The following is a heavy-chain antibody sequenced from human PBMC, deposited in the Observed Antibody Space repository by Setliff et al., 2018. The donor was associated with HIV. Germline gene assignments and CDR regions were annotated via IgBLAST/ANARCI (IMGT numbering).Heavy chain of an antibody. CDR1: GGSISSSNW. V-gene: IGHV4-4*02. J-gene: IGHJ6*03. D-gene: IGHD3-22*01. Sequence: SETLSLTCAVSGGSISSSNWWSWVRQPPGKGLEWIGEIYHSGSTNYNPSLKSRVSISVDKSKSQFSLRLSSVTAADTAVYYCARHVKRYYYDTSGPYYMDVWGKGTTVTAP. CDR3: ARHVKRYYYDTSGPYYMDV. CDR2: IYHSGST.